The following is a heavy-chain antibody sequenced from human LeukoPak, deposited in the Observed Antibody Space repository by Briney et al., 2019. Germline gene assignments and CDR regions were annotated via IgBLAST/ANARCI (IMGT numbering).Heavy chain of an antibody. CDR2: IAPSDSYT. CDR3: ARHGGGSYYYFDY. J-gene: IGHJ4*02. V-gene: IGHV5-10-1*01. Sequence: GESLKISCKGSGYSFTSHWISWVRQMPGKGLEWVGRIAPSDSYTNYSPSFQGHVTISADNSISTVYLQWSSLKASDTAMYYCARHGGGSYYYFDYWGQGTLVTVSA. D-gene: IGHD1-26*01. CDR1: GYSFTSHW.